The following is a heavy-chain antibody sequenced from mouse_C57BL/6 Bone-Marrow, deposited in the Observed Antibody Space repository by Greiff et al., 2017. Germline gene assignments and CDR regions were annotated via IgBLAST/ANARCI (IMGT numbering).Heavy chain of an antibody. D-gene: IGHD1-1*01. CDR3: TNYYGSRIAWFAY. Sequence: QVQLQQSGAELVRPGASVTLSCKASGYTFTDYEMHWVKQTPVHGLEWIGAIDPETGGTAYNQKFKGKATLTADKSSSTAYMERRSLTSEDSAVYYCTNYYGSRIAWFAYWGRGTLVTVSA. J-gene: IGHJ3*01. CDR2: IDPETGGT. V-gene: IGHV1-15*01. CDR1: GYTFTDYE.